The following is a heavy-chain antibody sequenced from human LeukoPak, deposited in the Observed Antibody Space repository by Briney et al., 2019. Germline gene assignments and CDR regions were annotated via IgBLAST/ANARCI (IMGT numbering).Heavy chain of an antibody. V-gene: IGHV3-21*01. CDR3: ARESRSVVTRYFQH. CDR1: GFTFSSYS. J-gene: IGHJ1*01. D-gene: IGHD4-23*01. Sequence: GGSLRLSCAASGFTFSSYSMNWVRQAPGKGLEWVAAISSSSTYIYYADSVKGRFTISRDNAKNSLYLQMNSLRADDTAIYYCARESRSVVTRYFQHWGQGTLVTVSS. CDR2: ISSSSTYI.